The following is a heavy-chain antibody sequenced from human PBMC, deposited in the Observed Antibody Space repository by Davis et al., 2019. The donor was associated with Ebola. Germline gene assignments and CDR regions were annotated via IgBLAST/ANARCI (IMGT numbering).Heavy chain of an antibody. V-gene: IGHV1-3*01. CDR2: INAGNGNT. CDR1: GYTFTSYA. Sequence: ASVKVSCKASGYTFTSYAMHWVRQAPGQRLEWMGWINAGNGNTKYSQKFQGRVTITRDTSASTAYMELSSLRSEDTAVYYCAREGYCSSTSCNLPYYYYMDVWGKGTTVTVSS. CDR3: AREGYCSSTSCNLPYYYYMDV. D-gene: IGHD2-2*01. J-gene: IGHJ6*03.